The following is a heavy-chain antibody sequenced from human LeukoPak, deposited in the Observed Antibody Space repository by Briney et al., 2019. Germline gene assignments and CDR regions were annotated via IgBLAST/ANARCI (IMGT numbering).Heavy chain of an antibody. Sequence: PPGGSLRLSCAASGFTFSSYDMSWVRQAPGKGLEWVSTSSDGSTYYADSVKGRFTISRDNFKNTLYPQMNSLRAEDTAVYYCARLQRGVRELYWGPGTLVTVSS. CDR3: ARLQRGVRELY. J-gene: IGHJ4*02. CDR1: GFTFSSYD. D-gene: IGHD3-10*01. V-gene: IGHV3-23*01. CDR2: SSDGST.